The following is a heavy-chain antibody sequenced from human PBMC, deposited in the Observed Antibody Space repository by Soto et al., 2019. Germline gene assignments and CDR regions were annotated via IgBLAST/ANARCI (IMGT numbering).Heavy chain of an antibody. CDR1: GDSVSSASFY. CDR3: ARVKSGRNWFDH. V-gene: IGHV4-61*01. CDR2: IYFSGST. J-gene: IGHJ5*02. D-gene: IGHD5-12*01. Sequence: SENLSLTCTVSGDSVSSASFYWIWIRQAPGKGLEWIGFIYFSGSTNYNPSLKSRVTMSLDTSKNQFSLNLSSVTPADTAVYYCARVKSGRNWFDHWGQGTLVTVSS.